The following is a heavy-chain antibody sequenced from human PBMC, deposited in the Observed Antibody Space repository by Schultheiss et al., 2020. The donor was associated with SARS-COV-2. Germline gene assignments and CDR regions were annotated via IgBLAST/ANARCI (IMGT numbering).Heavy chain of an antibody. V-gene: IGHV4-31*03. D-gene: IGHD4-17*01. CDR2: IYYSGST. CDR1: GGSISSGGYY. CDR3: ARQGYGDYVWFDP. J-gene: IGHJ5*02. Sequence: SETLSLTCTVSGGSISSGGYYWSWIRQHPGKGLEWIGYIYYSGSTYYNPSLKSRVTISVDTSKNQFSLKLSSVTAADTAVYNCARQGYGDYVWFDPWGQGTLVTVSS.